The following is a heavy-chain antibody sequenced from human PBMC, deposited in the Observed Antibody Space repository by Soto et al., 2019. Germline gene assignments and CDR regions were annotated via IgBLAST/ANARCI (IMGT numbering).Heavy chain of an antibody. V-gene: IGHV3-23*01. J-gene: IGHJ4*02. CDR2: ISGSGGTT. Sequence: GSLRLSCAASGFTFTSYPMTWVRQAPGKGLEWFSVISGSGGTTYYADSVKGRFTISRDNSKNTLYMQMNSLRAEYTAVYYCAKDLGVATFMYCFDDWGQGTLVTVSS. CDR3: AKDLGVATFMYCFDD. CDR1: GFTFTSYP. D-gene: IGHD3-3*01.